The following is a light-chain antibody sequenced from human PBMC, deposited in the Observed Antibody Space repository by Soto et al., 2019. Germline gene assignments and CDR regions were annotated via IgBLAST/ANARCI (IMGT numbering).Light chain of an antibody. V-gene: IGKV3-15*01. CDR2: GAS. CDR1: EMVSSN. J-gene: IGKJ4*01. Sequence: EIVMTQSPATLSVSPGERATLSCRASEMVSSNLAWYQQKPGQAPSLLIYGASTRATGTPARFSGSGSGTEFTLTISSLQSEDFAVYYCQQYIRWPLTFGGGTKVDIK. CDR3: QQYIRWPLT.